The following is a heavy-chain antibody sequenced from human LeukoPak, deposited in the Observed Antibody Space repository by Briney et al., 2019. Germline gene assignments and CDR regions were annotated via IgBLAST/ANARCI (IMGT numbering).Heavy chain of an antibody. Sequence: GGSLRLSCAASGFTLSSYAMSCVRQAPRKGLEWVSAMSVSGGSTHYADSVKGRFTISRDNSKNTLYLQMNRLRAEDTAVYYCEKDSVRTVLSAFDIWGQGTMVTVSS. D-gene: IGHD1-1*01. CDR3: EKDSVRTVLSAFDI. CDR1: GFTLSSYA. J-gene: IGHJ3*02. V-gene: IGHV3-23*01. CDR2: MSVSGGST.